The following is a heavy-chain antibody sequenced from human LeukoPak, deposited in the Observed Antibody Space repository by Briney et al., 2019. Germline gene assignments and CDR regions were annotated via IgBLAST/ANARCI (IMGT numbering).Heavy chain of an antibody. D-gene: IGHD2-2*01. CDR2: IYTSGTT. J-gene: IGHJ4*02. CDR3: ARGRADVVPFDY. V-gene: IGHV4-4*09. Sequence: PSETLSLTCTVSGGSISSYYWSWIRQPPGKGLECIGYIYTSGTTNYHPSLESRVTISVDTSKNQFSLKLSSVTAADTAVYYCARGRADVVPFDYWGQGTLVTVSS. CDR1: GGSISSYY.